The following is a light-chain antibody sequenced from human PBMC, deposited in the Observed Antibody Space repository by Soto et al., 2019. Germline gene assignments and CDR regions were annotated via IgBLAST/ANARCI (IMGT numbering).Light chain of an antibody. V-gene: IGLV2-14*01. CDR3: SSYTSGTTPI. J-gene: IGLJ2*01. Sequence: QSVLTQPASVSGSPGQSIAISCTGTSSDVGGYNYVSWYQQHPGRAPKLIIYEVSNRPSGVSDRFSGSKSGNTASLTISGLQPEDEADYYCSSYTSGTTPIYGGGTKLTVL. CDR2: EVS. CDR1: SSDVGGYNY.